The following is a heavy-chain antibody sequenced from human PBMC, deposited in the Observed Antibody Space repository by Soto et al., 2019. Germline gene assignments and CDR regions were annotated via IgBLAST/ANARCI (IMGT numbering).Heavy chain of an antibody. J-gene: IGHJ6*02. D-gene: IGHD2-2*02. CDR3: ARGQGAAIGDYYYHGMDV. CDR1: GFIFSGSA. CDR2: IRSRANNFAT. Sequence: GGSLRLSCAASGFIFSGSAIHWVRQASGKGLEWVGRIRSRANNFATSSAASVKGRFTFSRDDSKNTAYLQMNTLKPEDTAVYYCARGQGAAIGDYYYHGMDVWRQGTTVPVSS. V-gene: IGHV3-73*01.